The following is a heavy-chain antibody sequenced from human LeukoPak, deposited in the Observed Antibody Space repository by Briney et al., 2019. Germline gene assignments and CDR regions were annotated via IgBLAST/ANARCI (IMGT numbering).Heavy chain of an antibody. CDR3: ARDNSVGDIAWWFDP. J-gene: IGHJ5*02. CDR1: GYTLSEFS. V-gene: IGHV1-46*01. D-gene: IGHD3-10*01. CDR2: INPTGAGT. Sequence: RASVKVSCKVSGYTLSEFSMHWVRQAPGQGLEWIGLINPTGAGTLYAQKFQGRVTMTRDMSTSTDYMELSSLRSEDTAVYYCARDNSVGDIAWWFDPWGQGTLVTVSS.